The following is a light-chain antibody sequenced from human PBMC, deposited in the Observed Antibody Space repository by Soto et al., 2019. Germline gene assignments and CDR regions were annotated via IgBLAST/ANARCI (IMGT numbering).Light chain of an antibody. CDR1: QSVSSN. CDR3: QQYNTWLLT. V-gene: IGKV3-15*01. J-gene: IGKJ5*01. CDR2: GAS. Sequence: EIVMTQSPATLSVSPGERATLSCRASQSVSSNLAWYQQKPGQPPRILLYGASTRATGVPARFSGSGSGTEFTLTISSLQTEDFAVYYCQQYNTWLLTLGEGTRLEIK.